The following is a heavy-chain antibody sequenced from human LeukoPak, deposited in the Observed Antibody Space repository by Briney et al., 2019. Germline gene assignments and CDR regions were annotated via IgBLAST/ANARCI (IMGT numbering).Heavy chain of an antibody. CDR2: ASSDGSST. CDR1: GFTFSRFW. J-gene: IGHJ4*02. Sequence: GGSLRLSCAASGFTFSRFWMHWVRQAPGKGLVWVARASSDGSSTVYADSVKGRFTISRDNAKKTLYLQMKSLRAEDTAIYYCARDSDAGFDYWGQGTLVTVSS. V-gene: IGHV3-74*01. CDR3: ARDSDAGFDY.